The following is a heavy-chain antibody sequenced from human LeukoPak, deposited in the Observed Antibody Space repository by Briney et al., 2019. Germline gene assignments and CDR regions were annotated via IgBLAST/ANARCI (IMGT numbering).Heavy chain of an antibody. J-gene: IGHJ4*02. CDR3: ARENYYDSSPHDY. Sequence: PSETLSLTCTVSGGSISSSSYYWGWIRQPPGKGLEWIGSIYYSGSTYYNPSLKSRVTISVDTSKNQFSLKLSSVTAADTAAYYCARENYYDSSPHDYWGQGTLVTVSS. V-gene: IGHV4-39*01. CDR2: IYYSGST. D-gene: IGHD3-22*01. CDR1: GGSISSSSYY.